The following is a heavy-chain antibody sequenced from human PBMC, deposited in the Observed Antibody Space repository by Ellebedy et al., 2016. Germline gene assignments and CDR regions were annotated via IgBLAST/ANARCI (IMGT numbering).Heavy chain of an antibody. J-gene: IGHJ4*02. CDR3: ARASTIFGFDY. Sequence: ASVKVSCKASGYTFTSYAMHWVRQAPGQRLEWMGWINAGNGNTEYSQKFQGRVTITRDTSASTAYMELSSLRSEDTAVYYCARASTIFGFDYWGQGTLVTVSS. V-gene: IGHV1-3*01. CDR1: GYTFTSYA. CDR2: INAGNGNT. D-gene: IGHD3-3*01.